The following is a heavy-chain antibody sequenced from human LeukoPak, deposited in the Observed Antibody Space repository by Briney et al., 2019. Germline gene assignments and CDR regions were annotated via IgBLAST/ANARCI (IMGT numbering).Heavy chain of an antibody. D-gene: IGHD6-13*01. Sequence: GGSLRLPCAASGFTFSSYAMSWVRQAPGKGLEWVSEISGSGGSTYYADSVKGRFTISRDNSKNTLYLQMNSLRAEDTAVYYCAKDRWGYSSSWYPFYFDYWGQGTLVTVSS. CDR3: AKDRWGYSSSWYPFYFDY. V-gene: IGHV3-23*01. J-gene: IGHJ4*02. CDR1: GFTFSSYA. CDR2: ISGSGGST.